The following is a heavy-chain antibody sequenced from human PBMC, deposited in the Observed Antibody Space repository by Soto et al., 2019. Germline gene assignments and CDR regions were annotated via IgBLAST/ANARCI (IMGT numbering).Heavy chain of an antibody. Sequence: EVQLVESGGGLIQPGGSLKLSCAASGFTVGNNYMSWVRQAPGKGLEWVSLIYSTGTTKYADSVKGRFTVYRDNAKNPLYLQINSLRAEDTAVYYCAKDGRGSGSHYNSFGYWGQGTLVTVSS. CDR3: AKDGRGSGSHYNSFGY. V-gene: IGHV3-53*01. D-gene: IGHD3-10*01. CDR2: IYSTGTT. J-gene: IGHJ4*02. CDR1: GFTVGNNY.